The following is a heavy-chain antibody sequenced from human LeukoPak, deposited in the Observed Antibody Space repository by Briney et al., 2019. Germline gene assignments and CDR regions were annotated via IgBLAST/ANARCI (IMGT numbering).Heavy chain of an antibody. D-gene: IGHD2-15*01. V-gene: IGHV4-39*01. CDR3: EKDSHLDV. Sequence: SETLSLTCTVSGGSISGTDLYWGWIRQLPGKGLEWIGNIHSTGNSFCNPSIKSRVTISIDTFKNQFSLKMSSVTAAETAVYYCEKDSHLDVWGHGTTVTVSS. J-gene: IGHJ6*02. CDR1: GGSISGTDLY. CDR2: IHSTGNS.